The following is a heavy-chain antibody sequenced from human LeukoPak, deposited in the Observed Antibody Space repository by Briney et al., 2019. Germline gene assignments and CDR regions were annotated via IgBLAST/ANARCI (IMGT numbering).Heavy chain of an antibody. CDR3: ARGHDDYGDYELYYYYMDV. Sequence: ASVKVSCKASGYTFTSYAMHWVRQAPGQRLEWMGWINAGSGNTKYSQEFQGRVTMTRNTSISTAYMELSSLRSEDTAVYYCARGHDDYGDYELYYYYMDVWGKGTTVTISS. D-gene: IGHD4-17*01. V-gene: IGHV1-3*03. J-gene: IGHJ6*03. CDR1: GYTFTSYA. CDR2: INAGSGNT.